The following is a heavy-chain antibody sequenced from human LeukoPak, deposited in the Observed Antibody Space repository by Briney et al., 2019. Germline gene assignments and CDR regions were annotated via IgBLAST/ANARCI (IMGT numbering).Heavy chain of an antibody. CDR3: ARGGYGYYYYYMDV. J-gene: IGHJ6*03. D-gene: IGHD2-15*01. V-gene: IGHV1-2*02. Sequence: SVTLSCKSSGYTCTVYYMHWGRHAPGQGLEWMGLTTPNSPATNYPHKFPGRVTMTRDTPIRTAYTALSTLRSDDTAVYYCARGGYGYYYYYMDVWGKGTTVTVSS. CDR1: GYTCTVYY. CDR2: TTPNSPAT.